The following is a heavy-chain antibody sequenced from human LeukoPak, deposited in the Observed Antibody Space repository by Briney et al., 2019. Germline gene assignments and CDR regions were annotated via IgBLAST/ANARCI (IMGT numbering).Heavy chain of an antibody. J-gene: IGHJ4*02. D-gene: IGHD3-10*01. Sequence: PGGSLRLSCAASGFTFSSYAMSWVRQAPGKGLEWVSAISGSGGSTYYADSVKGRFTISRDNSKNTLYLQMNSLRAEDTAVYYCAKFARGGVRRPYYFDYWGQGTLVTVSS. CDR1: GFTFSSYA. CDR3: AKFARGGVRRPYYFDY. CDR2: ISGSGGST. V-gene: IGHV3-23*01.